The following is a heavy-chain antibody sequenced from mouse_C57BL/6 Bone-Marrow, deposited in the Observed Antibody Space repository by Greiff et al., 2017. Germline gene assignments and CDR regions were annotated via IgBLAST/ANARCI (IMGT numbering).Heavy chain of an antibody. Sequence: EVQLQQSGPELVKPGASVKISCKASGYTFTDYYMNWVKQSHGKSLEWIGDINPNNGGTSYNQKFKGKATLTVDKSSSTAYMELRSLTSEDSAVYYCARSLMGYYAMDYWGQGTSVTVSS. CDR1: GYTFTDYY. CDR2: INPNNGGT. J-gene: IGHJ4*01. V-gene: IGHV1-26*01. CDR3: ARSLMGYYAMDY.